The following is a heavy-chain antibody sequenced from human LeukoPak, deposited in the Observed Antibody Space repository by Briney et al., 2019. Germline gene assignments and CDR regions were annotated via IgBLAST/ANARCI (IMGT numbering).Heavy chain of an antibody. J-gene: IGHJ4*02. CDR1: GFTFSRYD. D-gene: IGHD3-10*01. V-gene: IGHV3-64D*06. CDR2: ISSNGGST. Sequence: PGGSLSLSCSASGFTFSRYDMHWVRRAPGKGLEYVSAISSNGGSTYYADSVKGRFTISRDNSRNTLHLQMSSLRVEDTAVYYCVKDSNSGSYVDYSGEGTLVTVSS. CDR3: VKDSNSGSYVDY.